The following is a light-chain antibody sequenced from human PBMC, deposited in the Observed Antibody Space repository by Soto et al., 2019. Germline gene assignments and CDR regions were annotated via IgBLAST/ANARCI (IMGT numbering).Light chain of an antibody. Sequence: QSALTQHTSVTGSPGQSITISCTWTSSTKGNFIIVFLSQQHPCKAPHVIIYAASERPSRACLRFSGSKSGNTASMTNNGLRAVDEADYYCCSYAGSGTNVFGTGSKVTVL. CDR2: AAS. V-gene: IGLV2-23*01. J-gene: IGLJ1*01. CDR3: CSYAGSGTNV. CDR1: SSTKGNFII.